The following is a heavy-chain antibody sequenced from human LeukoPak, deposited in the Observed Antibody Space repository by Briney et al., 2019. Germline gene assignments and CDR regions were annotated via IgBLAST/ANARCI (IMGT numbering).Heavy chain of an antibody. Sequence: GGSLRLSCAASGFTFSSYAMHWVRQAPGKGLEYVSAINSNGGSTFYANSVKGRFTISRDNSKNTLYLQMGSLRAEDMAVYRCARDLETTCFYYCMVVWGEGATVTVSS. J-gene: IGHJ6*01. V-gene: IGHV3-64*01. CDR1: GFTFSSYA. CDR2: INSNGGST. CDR3: ARDLETTCFYYCMVV. D-gene: IGHD4-17*01.